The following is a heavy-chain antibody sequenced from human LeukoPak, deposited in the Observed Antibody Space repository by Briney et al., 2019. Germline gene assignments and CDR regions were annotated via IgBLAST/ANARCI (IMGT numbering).Heavy chain of an antibody. J-gene: IGHJ3*02. Sequence: GGSLRLSCAASGFTFSDYYMSWIRQAPGKGLEWVSYISSSGSTIYYADSVKGRFTISRDNAKNSLYLQMNSLRAKDTAVYYCARDLRGSGWYDAFDIWGQGTMVTVSS. V-gene: IGHV3-11*01. D-gene: IGHD6-19*01. CDR1: GFTFSDYY. CDR3: ARDLRGSGWYDAFDI. CDR2: ISSSGSTI.